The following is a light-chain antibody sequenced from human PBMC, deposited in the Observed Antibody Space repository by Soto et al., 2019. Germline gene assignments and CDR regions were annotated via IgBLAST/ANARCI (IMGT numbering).Light chain of an antibody. CDR1: RLDVGGYNY. CDR3: CSYTGGNPSYV. Sequence: QSVLTQPASVSGSPGQSITISCTGTRLDVGGYNYVSWYQQHPGKAPKLIIYEVTNRPSGVSDRFSGSKSDNTASPSISGLQTEDEADYYCCSYTGGNPSYVFGTGTKLTVL. J-gene: IGLJ1*01. CDR2: EVT. V-gene: IGLV2-14*03.